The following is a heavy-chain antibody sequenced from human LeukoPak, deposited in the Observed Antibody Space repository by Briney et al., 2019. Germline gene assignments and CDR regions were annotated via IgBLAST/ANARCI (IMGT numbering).Heavy chain of an antibody. CDR3: ASSSFAASAAAGTLNY. CDR1: GGSFSGYY. Sequence: SETLSLTWAVYGGSFSGYYWSWIRQPPGKGLEWIGGINHSGSTNYNPSLKSRVTISVDTSKNQFSLKLSSVTAADTAVYYCASSSFAASAAAGTLNYWGQGALVTVSS. D-gene: IGHD6-13*01. V-gene: IGHV4-34*01. CDR2: INHSGST. J-gene: IGHJ4*02.